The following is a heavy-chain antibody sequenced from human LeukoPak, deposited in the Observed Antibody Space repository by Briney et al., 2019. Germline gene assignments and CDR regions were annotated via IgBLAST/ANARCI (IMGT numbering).Heavy chain of an antibody. V-gene: IGHV4-34*01. CDR2: INHSEST. D-gene: IGHD2-15*01. CDR3: ARRVGYWSRDWFDP. J-gene: IGHJ5*02. Sequence: SETLSLTCAVYGGSFSGYYWCWIRQPPGEGLEWIGEINHSESTNYNPSLKSRVTISVDTSKNQFSLKLSSVTAADTAVYYCARRVGYWSRDWFDPWGQGTLVTVSS. CDR1: GGSFSGYY.